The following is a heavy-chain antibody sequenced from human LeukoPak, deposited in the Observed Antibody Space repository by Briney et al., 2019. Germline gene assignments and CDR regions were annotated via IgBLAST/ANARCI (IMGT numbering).Heavy chain of an antibody. J-gene: IGHJ4*02. CDR1: GGSISSYY. CDR2: IYTSGST. V-gene: IGHV4-4*09. CDR3: ARHKAGYFDY. D-gene: IGHD6-13*01. Sequence: PSEPLSLTCTVWGGSISSYYWICIRHPPGKGREGFGYIYTSGSTNHNPSLKSPVTISVDQSKNQFTLKPSSVTAADTAVYYCARHKAGYFDYWGQGTLVTVSS.